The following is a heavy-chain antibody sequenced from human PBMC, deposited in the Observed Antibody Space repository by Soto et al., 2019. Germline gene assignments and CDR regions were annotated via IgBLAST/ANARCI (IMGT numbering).Heavy chain of an antibody. V-gene: IGHV3-23*01. J-gene: IGHJ5*01. CDR1: GFTFSSYA. Sequence: PXXTLRLSFAASGFTFSSYAMRWVPQAPGKGLGWGSGIGDTGGRTVKAGSEKDRFDITRDKSKRRLYPQMICLRDEDTAVYYCVKVAYTFLSSNFDSWGQGTLVTVS. CDR2: IGDTGGRT. D-gene: IGHD2-21*01. CDR3: VKVAYTFLSSNFDS.